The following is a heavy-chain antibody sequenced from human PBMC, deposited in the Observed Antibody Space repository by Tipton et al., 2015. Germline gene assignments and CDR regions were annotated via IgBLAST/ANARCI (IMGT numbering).Heavy chain of an antibody. CDR1: GFTFSNYW. CDR2: ISGSGGST. CDR3: AKDLLWAVEESWGTDV. D-gene: IGHD2-21*01. J-gene: IGHJ6*02. V-gene: IGHV3-23*01. Sequence: SLRLSCVASGFTFSNYWMTWVRQAPGKGLEWVSGISGSGGSTYDADSVKGRFTISRDNSKNTLYLQMNSLRVEDTAVYYCAKDLLWAVEESWGTDVWGQGTTVTVSS.